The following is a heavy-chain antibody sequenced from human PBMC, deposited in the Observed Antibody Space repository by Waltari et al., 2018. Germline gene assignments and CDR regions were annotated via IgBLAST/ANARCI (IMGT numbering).Heavy chain of an antibody. D-gene: IGHD4-4*01. J-gene: IGHJ5*02. Sequence: EVQLVQSGAEVKQPGATVQISCKASGYPFTDYYIHWVQQAPGKGLEWMGRVDPADSETIYAEKFQGRVTITADTSTDTAYMELSSLRSEDTAVYYCATVLTTVPTYWFDPWGQGTLVTVSS. CDR3: ATVLTTVPTYWFDP. CDR1: GYPFTDYY. V-gene: IGHV1-69-2*01. CDR2: VDPADSET.